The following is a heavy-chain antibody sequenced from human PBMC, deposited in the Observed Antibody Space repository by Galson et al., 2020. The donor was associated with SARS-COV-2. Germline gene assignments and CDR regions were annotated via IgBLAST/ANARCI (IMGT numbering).Heavy chain of an antibody. CDR1: GFTFSTYA. CDR2: ISYDGSKI. J-gene: IGHJ3*02. D-gene: IGHD6-13*01. Sequence: GGSMRLSCGASGFTFSTYAIHWVRQAPGKGLEWMAFISYDGSKIEYADSVKGLFTISRDNSKNTLFLQMNSLRAEDTAVYYCARLISWGAFDIWGQGTLVTVSS. V-gene: IGHV3-30-3*01. CDR3: ARLISWGAFDI.